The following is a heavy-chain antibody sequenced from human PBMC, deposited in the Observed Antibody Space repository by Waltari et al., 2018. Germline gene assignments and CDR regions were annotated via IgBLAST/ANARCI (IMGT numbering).Heavy chain of an antibody. CDR3: AXGXGQXPYCGGDCYSRXFDY. CDR1: GGXFSSSA. Sequence: QVQLVXSXAEVKXPGXSVXVSCKASGGXFSSSAISWVRQAPGQGLEWMGGIIXIFGTXNYAQXFQGRVTITAXESTSTAYMELSSLRSEXTAVYYCAXGXGQXPYCGGDCYSRXFDYWGXGTLVTXSS. D-gene: IGHD2-21*02. J-gene: IGHJ4*01. CDR2: IIXIFGTX. V-gene: IGHV1-69*01.